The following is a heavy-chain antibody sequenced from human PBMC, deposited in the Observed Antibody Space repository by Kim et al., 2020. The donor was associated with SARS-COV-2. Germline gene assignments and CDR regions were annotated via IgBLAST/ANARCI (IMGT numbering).Heavy chain of an antibody. CDR1: GYSFTSYW. Sequence: GESLKISCKGSGYSFTSYWIGWVRQMPGKGLEWMGIIYPGDSDTRYSPSFQGQVTISADKSISTAYLQWSSLKASDTAMYYCARPRGTARGYYYGMDVWGQGTTVTVSS. V-gene: IGHV5-51*01. CDR2: IYPGDSDT. J-gene: IGHJ6*02. CDR3: ARPRGTARGYYYGMDV. D-gene: IGHD1-1*01.